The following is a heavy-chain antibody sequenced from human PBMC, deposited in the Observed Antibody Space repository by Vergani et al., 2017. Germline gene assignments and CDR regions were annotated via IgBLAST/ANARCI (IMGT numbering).Heavy chain of an antibody. CDR3: ARARCSGGSCYSFDAFDI. CDR1: GGSISSGGYS. J-gene: IGHJ3*02. V-gene: IGHV4-30-2*01. Sequence: QLQLQESGSGLVKPSQTLSLTCAVSGGSISSGGYSWSWIRQPPGKGLEWIGYIYYSGSTNYNPSLKSRVTISVDTSKNQFSLKLSSVTAADTAVYYCARARCSGGSCYSFDAFDIWGQGTMVTVSS. CDR2: IYYSGST. D-gene: IGHD2-15*01.